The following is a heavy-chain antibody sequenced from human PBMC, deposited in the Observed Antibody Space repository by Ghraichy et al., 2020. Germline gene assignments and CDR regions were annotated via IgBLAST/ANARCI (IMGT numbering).Heavy chain of an antibody. CDR3: ARGSWGYSYGPFDY. D-gene: IGHD5-18*01. V-gene: IGHV4-59*01. CDR1: GGSISSYY. Sequence: SETLSLTCTVSGGSISSYYWSWIRQPPGKGLEWIGYIYYSGSTNYNPSLKSRVTISVDTSKNQFSLKLSSVTAADTAVYYCARGSWGYSYGPFDYWGQGTLVTVSS. J-gene: IGHJ4*02. CDR2: IYYSGST.